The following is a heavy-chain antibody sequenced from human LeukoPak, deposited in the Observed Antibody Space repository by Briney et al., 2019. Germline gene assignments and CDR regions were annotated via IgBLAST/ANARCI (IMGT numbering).Heavy chain of an antibody. Sequence: GGSLRLSCATSGFTFSSYGMHWVRQAPGKGLEWVAVIWYDGSNKFYADSVKGRFTISRDNSKNTLYLQMNSLRAEDTAVYYCARDRAAADLDYWGQGTPVTVSS. V-gene: IGHV3-33*01. J-gene: IGHJ4*02. CDR2: IWYDGSNK. CDR3: ARDRAAADLDY. CDR1: GFTFSSYG. D-gene: IGHD6-13*01.